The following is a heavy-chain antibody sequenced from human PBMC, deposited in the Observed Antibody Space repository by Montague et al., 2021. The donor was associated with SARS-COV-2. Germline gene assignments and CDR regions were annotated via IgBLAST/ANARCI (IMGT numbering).Heavy chain of an antibody. Sequence: SETLSLTCAVSGGSITGFSWSWVRQPAGKGLEWIGRVTTSGTTNYSPSLRSRVTMSVDTSKNQFSLNLNSVTAADTAIYYCARTPTRPLWLDSWGQGTLVTVSS. V-gene: IGHV4-4*07. J-gene: IGHJ4*02. D-gene: IGHD6-6*01. CDR3: ARTPTRPLWLDS. CDR1: GGSITGFS. CDR2: VTTSGTT.